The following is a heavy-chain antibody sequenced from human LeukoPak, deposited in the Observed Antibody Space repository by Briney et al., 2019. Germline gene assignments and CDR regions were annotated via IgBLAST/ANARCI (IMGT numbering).Heavy chain of an antibody. V-gene: IGHV2-5*02. CDR2: IYWDDDS. J-gene: IGHJ3*02. CDR1: GVSLSTSGVG. D-gene: IGHD5-18*01. Sequence: SGPTLVNPTQTLTLTCSLSGVSLSTSGVGVGWIRQPPGKALEWLALIYWDDDSRYSPSLKSRLTIAKDTSKNQVVLTLTNMDSVDAATYYCAHSQVFSYGSFHDAYDIWGLGMLVTVSS. CDR3: AHSQVFSYGSFHDAYDI.